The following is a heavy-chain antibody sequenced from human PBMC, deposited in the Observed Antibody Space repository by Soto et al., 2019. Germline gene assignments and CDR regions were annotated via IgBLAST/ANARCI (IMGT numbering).Heavy chain of an antibody. CDR2: IHGGDSNT. J-gene: IGHJ4*02. CDR1: GYMFTSYW. CDR3: ARRITSSTGWDY. Sequence: PGESLKIPCKGSGYMFTSYWIGWVRQIPGKGLEWMGIIHGGDSNTRYSPSFDGQVTISTDKSINTAYLQWSSLKASDTAMYYCARRITSSTGWDYWGQGTLVTVSS. D-gene: IGHD6-19*01. V-gene: IGHV5-51*01.